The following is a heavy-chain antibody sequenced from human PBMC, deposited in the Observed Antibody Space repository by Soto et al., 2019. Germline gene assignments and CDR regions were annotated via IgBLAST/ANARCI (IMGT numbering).Heavy chain of an antibody. V-gene: IGHV1-69*04. Sequence: SVKVSCKAPGGTFSTYIISWVRQAPGQGLEWMGRIIPIPDITNYAQKFQGRVTITADRSTSTAYMELTSLKSEDTAVYYCARDRITTRGDAFDLWGQGTLVTVSS. CDR3: ARDRITTRGDAFDL. CDR1: GGTFSTYI. CDR2: IIPIPDIT. J-gene: IGHJ3*01. D-gene: IGHD3-3*01.